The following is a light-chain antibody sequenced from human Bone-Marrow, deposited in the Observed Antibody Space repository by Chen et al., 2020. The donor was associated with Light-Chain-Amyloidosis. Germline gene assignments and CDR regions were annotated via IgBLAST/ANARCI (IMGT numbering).Light chain of an antibody. CDR3: QSYQGSSQGV. CDR2: EDD. CDR1: SGSIATNY. Sequence: NFMLTQPHSVSESPGKTVIISCTRSSGSIATNYVPWYQQRPGSSPTTVIYEDDQRPSGVPDRFSGSLDRSSNSASLTISGLKTEDEADYYCQSYQGSSQGVFGGGTKLTVL. V-gene: IGLV6-57*01. J-gene: IGLJ3*02.